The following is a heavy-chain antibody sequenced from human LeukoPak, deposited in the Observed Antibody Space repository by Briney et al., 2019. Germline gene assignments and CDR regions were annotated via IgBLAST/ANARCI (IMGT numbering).Heavy chain of an antibody. CDR3: AKGAPWYYDSSGSHDAFDI. CDR1: GFTFSSYA. D-gene: IGHD3-22*01. J-gene: IGHJ3*02. Sequence: GGSLRLSCAASGFTFSSYAMSWVRQAPGKGLEWVSAISGSGGSTYYADSVKGRFTISRDNSKNTLYLQMNSLRAEDTAEYYCAKGAPWYYDSSGSHDAFDIWGQGTMVTVSS. CDR2: ISGSGGST. V-gene: IGHV3-23*01.